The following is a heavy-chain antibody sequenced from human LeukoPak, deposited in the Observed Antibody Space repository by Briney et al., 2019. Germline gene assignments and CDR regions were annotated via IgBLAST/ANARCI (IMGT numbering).Heavy chain of an antibody. CDR2: ISAYNGNT. CDR1: GYTFTSYG. J-gene: IGHJ5*02. CDR3: ARDLGSSATSTNWFDP. D-gene: IGHD6-6*01. Sequence: ASVKVSCKAFGYTFTSYGISWVRQAPGQGLEWMGWISAYNGNTNYAQKLQGRVTMTTDTSTSTAYMELRSLRSDDTAVYYCARDLGSSATSTNWFDPWGQGTLVTVSS. V-gene: IGHV1-18*01.